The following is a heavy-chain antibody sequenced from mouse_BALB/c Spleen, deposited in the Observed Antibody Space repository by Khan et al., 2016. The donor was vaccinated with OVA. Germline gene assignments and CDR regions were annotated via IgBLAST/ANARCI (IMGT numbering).Heavy chain of an antibody. D-gene: IGHD1-1*01. CDR3: ARGNYYGYYFYY. J-gene: IGHJ2*01. CDR2: ISYSGST. CDR1: GYSITNNYA. V-gene: IGHV3-2*02. Sequence: EVKLLESGPGLVKPSQSLSLTCTVTGYSITNNYAWNWIRQFPGNKLEWMGYISYSGSTNYNPSLKSRISITRDTSKNQFFLQLNSVTTEDTATYYCARGNYYGYYFYYWGQGTTLTVSS.